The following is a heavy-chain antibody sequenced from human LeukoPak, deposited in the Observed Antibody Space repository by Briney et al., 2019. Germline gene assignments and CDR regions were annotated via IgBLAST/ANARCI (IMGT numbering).Heavy chain of an antibody. CDR1: GFTFSTYA. V-gene: IGHV3-23*01. D-gene: IGHD6-19*01. CDR2: ISGSGCST. J-gene: IGHJ4*02. CDR3: ANNGIIAVAVYFDY. Sequence: GGALRLSCAASGFTFSTYAMSWVRQAPGKGLEWVSTISGSGCSTYYADSVRGRFTISRDNSKNTLYLQMNSMRAEDTAVYYCANNGIIAVAVYFDYWGQGTLVTVSS.